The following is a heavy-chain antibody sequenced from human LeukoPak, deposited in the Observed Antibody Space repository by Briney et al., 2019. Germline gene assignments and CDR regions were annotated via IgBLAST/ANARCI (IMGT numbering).Heavy chain of an antibody. CDR1: GFTFSSYA. J-gene: IGHJ4*02. Sequence: PGGSLRLSCAASGFTFSSYAMSWVRQAPGKGLEWVSAISGSGGSTYYADSVKGRFTISRDNSKNTLYLQMNSLRAEDTAVYYCARTRIAAAGMGRYYFDYWGQGTLVIVSS. CDR3: ARTRIAAAGMGRYYFDY. D-gene: IGHD6-13*01. CDR2: ISGSGGST. V-gene: IGHV3-23*01.